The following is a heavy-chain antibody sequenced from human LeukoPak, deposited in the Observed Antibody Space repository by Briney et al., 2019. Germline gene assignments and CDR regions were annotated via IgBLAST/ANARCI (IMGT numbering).Heavy chain of an antibody. V-gene: IGHV3-30*18. J-gene: IGHJ4*02. CDR1: GFTFSSYG. Sequence: GGSLRLSCAASGFTFSSYGMHWVRQAPGKGLEWVAVISYDGSNKYYGDSVKGRFTISRDNAKNSLYLQMNSLRAEDMALYYCAKDMWGQQLVGSGSSFDYWGQGTLVTVSS. D-gene: IGHD6-13*01. CDR3: AKDMWGQQLVGSGSSFDY. CDR2: ISYDGSNK.